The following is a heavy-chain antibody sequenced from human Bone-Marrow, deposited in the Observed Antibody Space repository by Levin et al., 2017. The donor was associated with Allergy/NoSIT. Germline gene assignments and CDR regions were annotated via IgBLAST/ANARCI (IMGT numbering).Heavy chain of an antibody. CDR2: INSDGSST. D-gene: IGHD2-15*01. CDR1: GFTFSSYW. CDR3: ARVGYCSGGSCSGFDY. J-gene: IGHJ4*02. V-gene: IGHV3-74*01. Sequence: GGSLRLSCAASGFTFSSYWMHWVRQAPGKGLVWVSRINSDGSSTSYADSVKGRFTISRDNAKNTLYLQMNSLRAEDTAVYYCARVGYCSGGSCSGFDYWGQGTLVTVSS.